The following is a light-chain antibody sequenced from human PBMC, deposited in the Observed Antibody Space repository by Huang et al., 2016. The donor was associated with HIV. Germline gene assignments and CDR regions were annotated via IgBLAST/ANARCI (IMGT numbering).Light chain of an antibody. CDR2: DAS. CDR1: QDIRDY. J-gene: IGKJ3*01. CDR3: QRYDNLPLT. V-gene: IGKV1-33*01. Sequence: DIQMTQSPSSLSASVGDRVTLTCQASQDIRDYLNWYQQKPGKATNLMIYDASNLGAGVPSRFSGSGSGRDFTFTINSLQPEDVATYYCQRYDNLPLTFGPGTKVDIK.